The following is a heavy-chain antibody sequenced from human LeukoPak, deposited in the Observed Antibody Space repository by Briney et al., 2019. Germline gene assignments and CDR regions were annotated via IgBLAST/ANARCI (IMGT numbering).Heavy chain of an antibody. CDR2: IRYDGSNK. Sequence: GGSLRLSCAASGFTFSSYGMHWVRQAPGKGLEWVAFIRYDGSNKYYADPVKGRFTISRDNSKNTLYLQMNSLGAEDTAVYYCARSSSSWHYFDYWGQGTLVTVSS. CDR3: ARSSSSWHYFDY. J-gene: IGHJ4*02. V-gene: IGHV3-30*02. CDR1: GFTFSSYG. D-gene: IGHD6-13*01.